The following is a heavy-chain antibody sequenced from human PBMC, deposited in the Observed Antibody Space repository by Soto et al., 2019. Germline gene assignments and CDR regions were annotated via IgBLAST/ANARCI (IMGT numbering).Heavy chain of an antibody. CDR2: INGDGSFT. J-gene: IGHJ4*02. V-gene: IGHV3-74*01. CDR3: ARSPVHNFDY. CDR1: GFTFSNYW. Sequence: GGSLRLSCAASGFTFSNYWMHWVRQAPGKGLVWVSQINGDGSFTTYADSVKGRFTISRDNAKNTLYLQLNSLRAEDTALYYCARSPVHNFDYWGQGSLVTVAS.